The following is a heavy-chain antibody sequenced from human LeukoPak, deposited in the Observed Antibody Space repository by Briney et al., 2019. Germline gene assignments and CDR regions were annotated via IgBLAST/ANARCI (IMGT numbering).Heavy chain of an antibody. CDR2: ISGSGGST. CDR3: AKYVSAKGPPYGLDV. Sequence: GGSLRLSCAASEFTFSSYAMQWVRQAPGKGLEWVSGISGSGGSTYYAHSVKGRFTVSRDNSKNMLYLQMNSLRAEDTAIYYCAKYVSAKGPPYGLDVWGQGTTVTVSS. D-gene: IGHD2/OR15-2a*01. CDR1: EFTFSSYA. J-gene: IGHJ6*02. V-gene: IGHV3-23*01.